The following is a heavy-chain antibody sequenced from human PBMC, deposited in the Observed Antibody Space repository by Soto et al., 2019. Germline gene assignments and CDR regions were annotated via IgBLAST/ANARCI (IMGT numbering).Heavy chain of an antibody. CDR2: IWYDGSNK. D-gene: IGHD2-2*02. V-gene: IGHV3-33*08. Sequence: PGGSLRLSCAASGFTFRIYAMHWVRQAPGKGLECVAVIWYDGSNKYYADSVKGRFTISRDNSKNTLYLQMNSLRAEDTAVYYCARDPGYCSSTSCYTNNWFDPWGQGTLVTVSS. CDR1: GFTFRIYA. J-gene: IGHJ5*02. CDR3: ARDPGYCSSTSCYTNNWFDP.